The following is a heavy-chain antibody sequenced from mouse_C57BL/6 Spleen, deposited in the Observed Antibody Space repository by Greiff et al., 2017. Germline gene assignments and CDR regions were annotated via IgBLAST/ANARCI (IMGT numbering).Heavy chain of an antibody. D-gene: IGHD2-12*01. CDR2: IWTGGGT. CDR1: GFSLTSYA. J-gene: IGHJ4*01. V-gene: IGHV2-9-1*01. Sequence: QVTLKEPGPGLVAPSQSLSITCTVSGFSLTSYAISWVRQPPGKGLEWLGVIWTGGGTNYNSALKFRLSISKDDSKSNVFVKMNSLQTDDTARYYCARAGDSDAMHYWGQGTSVTVSS. CDR3: ARAGDSDAMHY.